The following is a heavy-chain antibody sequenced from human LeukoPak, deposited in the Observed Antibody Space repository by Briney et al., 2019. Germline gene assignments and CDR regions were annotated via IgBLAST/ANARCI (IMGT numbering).Heavy chain of an antibody. CDR2: IYYSGST. V-gene: IGHV4-39*07. CDR1: GGSISSSSYY. CDR3: ARDLGAVAASNY. D-gene: IGHD6-19*01. J-gene: IGHJ4*02. Sequence: SETLSLTCTVSGGSISSSSYYWGWIRQPPGKGLEWIGSIYYSGSTYYNPSLKSRVTISVDTSKNQFSLKLSSVTAADTAVYYCARDLGAVAASNYWGQGTLVTVSS.